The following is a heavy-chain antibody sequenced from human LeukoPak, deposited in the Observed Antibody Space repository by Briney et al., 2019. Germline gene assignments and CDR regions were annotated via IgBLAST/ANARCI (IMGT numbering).Heavy chain of an antibody. Sequence: GGSLRLSCAASGFTFSSSGMHWVRQAPGKGLEWVAFIRYDGSNKYYADSVKGRFTISRDNSKNTLYLQMNSLRAEDTAVYYCANGYCTNGVCYPYYYYYMDVWGKGTTVTVSS. CDR2: IRYDGSNK. V-gene: IGHV3-30*02. D-gene: IGHD2-8*01. CDR3: ANGYCTNGVCYPYYYYYMDV. J-gene: IGHJ6*03. CDR1: GFTFSSSG.